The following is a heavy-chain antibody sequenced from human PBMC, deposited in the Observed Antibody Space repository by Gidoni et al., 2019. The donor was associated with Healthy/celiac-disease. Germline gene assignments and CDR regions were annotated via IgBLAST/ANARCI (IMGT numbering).Heavy chain of an antibody. CDR2: ISSSSSYI. V-gene: IGHV3-21*01. J-gene: IGHJ4*02. CDR3: ARDRGGSVDY. Sequence: EVQLVESVGGLVKPGGSLRLSCAAYGFTFSSYSMNWVRQAQGKGLEWVSSISSSSSYIYYADSVKGRFTISRDNAKNSLYLQMNSLRAEDTAVYYCARDRGGSVDYWGQGTLVTVSS. CDR1: GFTFSSYS. D-gene: IGHD3-16*01.